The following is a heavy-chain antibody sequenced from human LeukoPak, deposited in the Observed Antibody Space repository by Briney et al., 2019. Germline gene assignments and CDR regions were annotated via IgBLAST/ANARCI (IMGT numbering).Heavy chain of an antibody. J-gene: IGHJ4*02. CDR2: ISTYDGNT. V-gene: IGHV1-18*01. Sequence: ASVKVSCKASGYTFIRYGVSWVRQAPGQGLEWMGWISTYDGNTNYAQQLQGRVTMTKDTSTSTAYMELRSLRSDDTAVYYCARDWGVSCSGGTCSMGYWGQGTLVTVSS. CDR1: GYTFIRYG. D-gene: IGHD2-15*01. CDR3: ARDWGVSCSGGTCSMGY.